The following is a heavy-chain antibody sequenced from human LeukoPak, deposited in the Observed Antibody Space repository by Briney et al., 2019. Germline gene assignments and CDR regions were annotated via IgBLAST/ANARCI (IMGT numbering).Heavy chain of an antibody. CDR3: AKRGIVIRVVIIIGFHKEAYYFDY. Sequence: GGSLRLSCVVSGITLSNYGMSWVRQAPGKGLEWVSGISERGGSTNYADSVKGRFIISRDTSKNTVYLQMNSLRVEDTAVYFCAKRGIVIRVVIIIGFHKEAYYFDYWGQGILVTVSS. CDR2: ISERGGST. D-gene: IGHD3-10*01. V-gene: IGHV3-23*01. J-gene: IGHJ4*02. CDR1: GITLSNYG.